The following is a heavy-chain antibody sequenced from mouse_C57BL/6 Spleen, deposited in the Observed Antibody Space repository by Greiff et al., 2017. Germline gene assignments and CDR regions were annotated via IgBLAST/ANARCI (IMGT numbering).Heavy chain of an antibody. V-gene: IGHV1-82*01. CDR1: GYAFSSSW. CDR2: IYPGDGDT. Sequence: QVQLQQSGPELVKPGASVKISCKASGYAFSSSWMNWVKQRPGKGLEWIGRIYPGDGDTNYNGKFKGKATLTADKSSSTAYMQLSSLTSEDSAVYFCARYDYYGSSHAMDDWGQGTSVTVSS. J-gene: IGHJ4*01. D-gene: IGHD1-1*01. CDR3: ARYDYYGSSHAMDD.